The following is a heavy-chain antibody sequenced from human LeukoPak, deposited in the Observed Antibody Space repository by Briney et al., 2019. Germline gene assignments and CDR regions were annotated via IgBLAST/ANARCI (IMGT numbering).Heavy chain of an antibody. CDR2: ISSSGSTI. Sequence: GGSLRLSCAASGFTFSSYEMNWVRQAPGKGLEWVSYISSSGSTIYYADSVKGRFTISRDNAKNSLYLQMNSLRAEDTAVYYCAKDQKDIVVVVAATVPDYWGQGTLVTVSS. V-gene: IGHV3-48*03. D-gene: IGHD2-15*01. J-gene: IGHJ4*02. CDR3: AKDQKDIVVVVAATVPDY. CDR1: GFTFSSYE.